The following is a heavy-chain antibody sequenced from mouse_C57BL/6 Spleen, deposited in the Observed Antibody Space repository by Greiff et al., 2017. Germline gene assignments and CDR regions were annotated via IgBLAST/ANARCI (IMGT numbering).Heavy chain of an antibody. Sequence: QVQLQQPGAELVKPGASVKLSCKASGYTFTSYWMHWVKQRPGQGLEWIGMIHPNSGSTNYNEKFKSKATLTVDKSSSTAYMQLSSLTSEDSAVYYGARSGSNYGFAYWGQGTLVTVSA. CDR1: GYTFTSYW. D-gene: IGHD2-5*01. CDR3: ARSGSNYGFAY. J-gene: IGHJ3*01. V-gene: IGHV1-64*01. CDR2: IHPNSGST.